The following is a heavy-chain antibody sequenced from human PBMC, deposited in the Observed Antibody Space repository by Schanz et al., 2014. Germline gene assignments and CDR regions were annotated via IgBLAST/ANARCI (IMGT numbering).Heavy chain of an antibody. J-gene: IGHJ6*02. V-gene: IGHV3-30*04. D-gene: IGHD3-16*01. CDR1: GFTFSNYA. CDR3: AKALKPYIASRNGLDV. CDR2: ISSDGNQQ. Sequence: QVQLVESGGGVVRPGGSLRLSCAGSGFTFSNYAIHWVRQAPGKGLEWVGVISSDGNQQYYVDSVRGRFTMSRDNSKNTLYLQMNSLRPDDTAVYYCAKALKPYIASRNGLDVWGHGTTVTVSS.